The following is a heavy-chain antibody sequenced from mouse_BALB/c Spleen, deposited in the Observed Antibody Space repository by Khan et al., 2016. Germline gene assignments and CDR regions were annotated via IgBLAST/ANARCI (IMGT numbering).Heavy chain of an antibody. Sequence: QIQLVQSGPELKKPGKTVKISCKASGYTFTNYGMNWVKQAPGKGLKWMGWINTYSGESTYADDFKGRFAFSLDTSANTAYLQINNLKSEDTATYVVASCRYYYGSSRWFDVWGAGTTVTVSS. CDR1: GYTFTNYG. D-gene: IGHD1-1*01. CDR2: INTYSGES. J-gene: IGHJ1*01. CDR3: ASCRYYYGSSRWFDV. V-gene: IGHV9-3-1*01.